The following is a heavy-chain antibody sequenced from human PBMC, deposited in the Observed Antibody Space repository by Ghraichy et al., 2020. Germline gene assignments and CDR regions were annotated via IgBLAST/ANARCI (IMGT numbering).Heavy chain of an antibody. D-gene: IGHD6-6*01. CDR1: GASITTFY. CDR3: ARDGGSSGIDY. J-gene: IGHJ4*02. V-gene: IGHV4-59*12. Sequence: SETLSLICNVSGASITTFYWSWIRQAPGKGLEWIGSIYYTGSTSYNPSFESRVTISVDTSTNQFSLKLRSVSAADTAMYYCARDGGSSGIDYWGQGPLVTVSS. CDR2: IYYTGST.